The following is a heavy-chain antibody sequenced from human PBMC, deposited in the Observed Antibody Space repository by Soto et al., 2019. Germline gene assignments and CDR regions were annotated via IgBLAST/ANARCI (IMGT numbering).Heavy chain of an antibody. CDR2: ISGSGGST. Sequence: GGALGLSSEDSGVTFSSYAMSWVRQAPGKGLEWVSAISGSGGSTYYADSVKGRFTISRDNSKNTLYLQMNSLRAEDTAVYYCAKDHVAAHDYWGQGTLVPVYS. V-gene: IGHV3-23*01. D-gene: IGHD6-13*01. J-gene: IGHJ4*02. CDR3: AKDHVAAHDY. CDR1: GVTFSSYA.